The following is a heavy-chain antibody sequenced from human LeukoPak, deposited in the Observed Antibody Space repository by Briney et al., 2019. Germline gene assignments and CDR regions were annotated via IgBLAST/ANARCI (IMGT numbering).Heavy chain of an antibody. J-gene: IGHJ4*02. V-gene: IGHV3-23*01. CDR1: GFTFSSYA. CDR2: ISGSGGST. Sequence: PGGSLRLSCAASGFTFSSYAMSWVRQAPGKGLEWVSAISGSGGSTYYADSVKGRFTISRDNSKNTLYLQMNSLRAEDTAVYYCAKEKGIYCSGGSCYYFDYWGQGTLVTVSS. D-gene: IGHD2-15*01. CDR3: AKEKGIYCSGGSCYYFDY.